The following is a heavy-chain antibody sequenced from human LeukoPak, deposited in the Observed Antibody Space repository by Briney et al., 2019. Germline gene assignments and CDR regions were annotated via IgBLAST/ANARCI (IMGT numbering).Heavy chain of an antibody. J-gene: IGHJ4*02. CDR1: GYTFTDYY. Sequence: GASVKVSCKASGYTFTDYYIHWVRQAPGQGLEWMGWINPKTGGTNYAQRFQDRVTMTRDTSINTAYMDMSSLRSGDTAVYCCARGLYCTGGSCSTFWGQGSLVTVSS. D-gene: IGHD2-15*01. CDR3: ARGLYCTGGSCSTF. V-gene: IGHV1-2*02. CDR2: INPKTGGT.